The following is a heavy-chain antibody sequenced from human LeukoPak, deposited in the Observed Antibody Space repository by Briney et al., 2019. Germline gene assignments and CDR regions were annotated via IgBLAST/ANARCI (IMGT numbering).Heavy chain of an antibody. D-gene: IGHD3-16*01. CDR1: GGSISSYY. CDR2: IYYSGST. V-gene: IGHV4-59*01. J-gene: IGHJ4*02. CDR3: ARVTLFWGGYFDY. Sequence: PSETLSLTCTVSGGSISSYYWSWIRQPPGKGLEWIGYIYYSGSTNYNPSLKSRVTISVDTSKNQFSLKLSSVTAADTAVYYCARVTLFWGGYFDYWGQGTLVTLSS.